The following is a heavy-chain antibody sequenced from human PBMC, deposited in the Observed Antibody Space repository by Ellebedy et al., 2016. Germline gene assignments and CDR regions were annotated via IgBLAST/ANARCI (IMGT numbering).Heavy chain of an antibody. CDR3: ERGSNGDPVFHY. CDR1: GGRFKTYV. J-gene: IGHJ4*02. Sequence: ASVKVSCKASGGRFKTYVFSWVRQAPGQGLEWMGGIIPVFAKANYAQKFQGRVTITADESTTTAYMEVNSLTSEDTAVYFCERGSNGDPVFHYWGQGTLVTVSS. V-gene: IGHV1-69*13. D-gene: IGHD4-17*01. CDR2: IIPVFAKA.